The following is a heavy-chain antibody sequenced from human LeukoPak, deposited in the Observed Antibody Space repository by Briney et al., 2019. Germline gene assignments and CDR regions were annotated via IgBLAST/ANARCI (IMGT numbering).Heavy chain of an antibody. D-gene: IGHD5-18*01. CDR1: GFSFSDNF. V-gene: IGHV3-11*01. Sequence: PGGSLRLSCTASGFSFSDNFMGWIRQAPGKGLEWVSYINSGWDTIHYLDAVKGRFSISSDNSKRSLYLQMSRLKVDDTAVYYCARGGYGWTFNQWGQGTLVSVSS. CDR2: INSGWDTI. CDR3: ARGGYGWTFNQ. J-gene: IGHJ4*02.